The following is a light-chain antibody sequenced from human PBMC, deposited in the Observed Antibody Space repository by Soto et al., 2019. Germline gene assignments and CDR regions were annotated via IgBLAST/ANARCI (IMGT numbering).Light chain of an antibody. Sequence: AIQLTQSPSSLSASVGDRVTNTCRASQGISSALAWYQQKPGKAPNVLIYDASSLESGVPSRFSGSGSGTDFTLTISSLQPEDFATYYCQQFNIYPLTFGGGTKVEIK. CDR3: QQFNIYPLT. CDR2: DAS. J-gene: IGKJ4*01. CDR1: QGISSA. V-gene: IGKV1-13*02.